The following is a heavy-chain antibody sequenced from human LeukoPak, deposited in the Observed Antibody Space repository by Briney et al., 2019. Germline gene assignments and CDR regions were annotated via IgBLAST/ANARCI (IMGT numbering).Heavy chain of an antibody. CDR2: INHSGST. CDR1: GGSFSGYY. J-gene: IGHJ4*02. Sequence: SETLSLTCAVYGGSFSGYYWSWIRQPPGKGLEWIGEINHSGSTNYNPSLKSRVTISVDTSKNQFSLKLSSVTAADTAVYYCARGTPPDSSGYYYLYYFDYWGQGTLVTVSS. CDR3: ARGTPPDSSGYYYLYYFDY. V-gene: IGHV4-34*01. D-gene: IGHD3-22*01.